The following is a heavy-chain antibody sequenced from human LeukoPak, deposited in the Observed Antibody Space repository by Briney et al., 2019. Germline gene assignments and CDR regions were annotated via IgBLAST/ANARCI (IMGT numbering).Heavy chain of an antibody. D-gene: IGHD3-22*01. Sequence: SQTLSLTCTVSGGSISSGGYYWSWIRQHPGKGLEWIGYIYYSGSTYYNPSLKSRVTISVDTSKNQFSLKLSSVTAADTAVYYCASAYDSSGYYSTKRGYYFDYWGQGTLVTVSS. CDR3: ASAYDSSGYYSTKRGYYFDY. CDR2: IYYSGST. V-gene: IGHV4-31*03. J-gene: IGHJ4*02. CDR1: GGSISSGGYY.